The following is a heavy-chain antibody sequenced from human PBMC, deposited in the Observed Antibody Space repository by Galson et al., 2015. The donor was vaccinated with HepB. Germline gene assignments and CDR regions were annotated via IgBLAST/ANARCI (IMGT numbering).Heavy chain of an antibody. CDR3: ARDCIMITFGGVIDTYYYGMDV. V-gene: IGHV1-18*01. CDR1: GYTFTSYG. J-gene: IGHJ6*02. Sequence: SVKVSCKASGYTFTSYGISWVRQAPGQGLEWMGWISAYNGNTNYAQKLQGRVTMTTDTSTSTAYMELRSLRSDDTAVYYCARDCIMITFGGVIDTYYYGMDVWGQGTTVTVSS. CDR2: ISAYNGNT. D-gene: IGHD3-16*02.